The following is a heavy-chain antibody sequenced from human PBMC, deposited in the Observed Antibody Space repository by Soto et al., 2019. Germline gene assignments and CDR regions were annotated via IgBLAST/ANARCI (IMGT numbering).Heavy chain of an antibody. CDR3: GTPGSGRDAFDI. J-gene: IGHJ3*02. CDR1: GFTFSNFG. V-gene: IGHV3-33*01. D-gene: IGHD2-2*01. Sequence: GGSLRLSCEASGFTFSNFGMNWVRQAPGKGLEWVARVWYDGSSKYYVDSVKGRFTISRDNSKETVYLQMNSLRAEDTAVYYCGTPGSGRDAFDIWGQGTMVTVSS. CDR2: VWYDGSSK.